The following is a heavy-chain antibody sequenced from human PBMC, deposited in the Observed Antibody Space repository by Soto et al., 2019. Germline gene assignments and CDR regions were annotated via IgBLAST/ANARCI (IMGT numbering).Heavy chain of an antibody. CDR1: GFTFSSYS. J-gene: IGHJ4*02. CDR2: ISSSSSYI. Sequence: GGSLRLSCAASGFTFSSYSMNWVRQAPGKGLEWVSSISSSSSYIYYADSVKGRFTISRDNAKNSLYLQMNSLRAEDTAVYYCARAIWSSGSYFPFDYWGQGTLVTVSS. CDR3: ARAIWSSGSYFPFDY. D-gene: IGHD1-26*01. V-gene: IGHV3-21*01.